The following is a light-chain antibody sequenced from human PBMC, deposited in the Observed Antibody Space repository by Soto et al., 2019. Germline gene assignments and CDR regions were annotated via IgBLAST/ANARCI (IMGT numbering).Light chain of an antibody. CDR1: SSDVGGYNY. V-gene: IGLV2-14*01. J-gene: IGLJ1*01. Sequence: QSVLTQPASVSGSPGQSITISCTGTSSDVGGYNYVSWYQQHPGKAPKLMIYDVSNRPSGVSNRFSGSKSGNTAYLTISGLQAEDEADYYCSSYTSSSTLDVFGTGTKLT. CDR3: SSYTSSSTLDV. CDR2: DVS.